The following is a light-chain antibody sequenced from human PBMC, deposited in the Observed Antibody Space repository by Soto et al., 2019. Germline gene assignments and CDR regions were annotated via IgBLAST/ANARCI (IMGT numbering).Light chain of an antibody. Sequence: QSVLTQPASVSGSPGQSITISCTGASTDVDGYDYVSWYQQHPGQAPKLMIYDVNNRPSGVSYRFSGSKSGDTASLTISGLQAEDDADYYCSSYTCSAQFYVFGTGTMVTV. J-gene: IGLJ1*01. CDR2: DVN. V-gene: IGLV2-14*03. CDR3: SSYTCSAQFYV. CDR1: STDVDGYDY.